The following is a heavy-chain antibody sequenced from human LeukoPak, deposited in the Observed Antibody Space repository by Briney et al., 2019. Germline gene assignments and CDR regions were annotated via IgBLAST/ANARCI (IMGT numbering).Heavy chain of an antibody. CDR3: ARGDYSRNFDL. J-gene: IGHJ2*01. CDR1: GGSISSSSYY. Sequence: SETLSLTCTVSGGSISSSSYYWGWIRQPPGKGLEWIGSIYYSGSTYYNPSLKSRVTISVDTSKDQFSLKLSSVTAADTAVYYCARGDYSRNFDLWGRGALVTVSS. CDR2: IYYSGST. D-gene: IGHD4-17*01. V-gene: IGHV4-39*07.